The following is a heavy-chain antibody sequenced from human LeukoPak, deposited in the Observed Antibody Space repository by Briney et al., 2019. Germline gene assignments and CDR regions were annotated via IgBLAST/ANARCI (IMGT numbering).Heavy chain of an antibody. CDR1: GFTFSSYA. CDR3: AKDGSIAVAGTSERAFDI. J-gene: IGHJ3*02. CDR2: ISGSGNSR. V-gene: IGHV3-23*01. Sequence: GGSLRLSCAASGFTFSSYAMSWVRQAPGKGLEWVSGISGSGNSRDYADSVKGRFTISRDNSKNTLSLQMSSLRAEDTAVYYCAKDGSIAVAGTSERAFDIWGQGTMVTVSS. D-gene: IGHD6-19*01.